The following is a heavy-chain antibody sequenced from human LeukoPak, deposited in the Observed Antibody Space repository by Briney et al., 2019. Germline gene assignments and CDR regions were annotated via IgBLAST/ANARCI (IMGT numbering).Heavy chain of an antibody. D-gene: IGHD6-19*01. CDR1: GYTFTSYD. V-gene: IGHV1-8*01. CDR3: ALGRTDSSGWYLD. CDR2: MNPNSGNT. J-gene: IGHJ4*02. Sequence: ASVKVSCKASGYTFTSYDINWVRQATGQGLEWMGWMNPNSGNTGYAQKFQGRVTITADKSTSTAYMELSSLRSEDTAVYYCALGRTDSSGWYLDWGQGTLVTVSS.